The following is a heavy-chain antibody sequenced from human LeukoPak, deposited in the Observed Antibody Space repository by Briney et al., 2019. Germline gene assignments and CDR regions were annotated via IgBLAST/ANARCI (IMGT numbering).Heavy chain of an antibody. V-gene: IGHV4-39*01. D-gene: IGHD1-26*01. CDR1: GVSISSSSYY. Sequence: PSETLSLTCTVSGVSISSSSYYWGWIRQPPGKGLEWIGSIYYSGSAYYNPSLKSRVTISVDTSKNQFSLKLSSVTAADTAVYYCARSRSSGSYYKSFDYWGQGTLVTVSS. CDR2: IYYSGSA. J-gene: IGHJ4*02. CDR3: ARSRSSGSYYKSFDY.